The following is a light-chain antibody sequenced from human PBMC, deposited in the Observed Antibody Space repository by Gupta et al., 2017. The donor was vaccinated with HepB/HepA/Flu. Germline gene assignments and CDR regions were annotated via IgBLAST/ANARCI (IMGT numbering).Light chain of an antibody. CDR2: EVS. V-gene: IGLV2-23*02. CDR1: SSDIGRYNL. CDR3: CSYGSSGIL. J-gene: IGLJ2*01. Sequence: QSALTQPASVTGSLGQSLTISCTGTSSDIGRYNLVSWYQQHPGKAPTLIIYEVSDGPSGLSDRFSGSKSGNTASLTISGLQAEDEADYYCCSYGSSGILFGGGTALTVL.